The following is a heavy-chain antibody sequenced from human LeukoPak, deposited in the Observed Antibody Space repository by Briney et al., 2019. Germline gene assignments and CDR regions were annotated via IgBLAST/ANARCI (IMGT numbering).Heavy chain of an antibody. J-gene: IGHJ3*02. Sequence: PSETLSLTCAVYGGSFSGYYWSWVRQAPGKGLEWVSVIYSGGSTYYADSVKGRFTISSDNSKNTLYLQMNSLRAEDTAVYYCARGEKLVVRTVDAFDIWGQGTMVTVSS. CDR1: GGSFSGYY. CDR2: IYSGGST. V-gene: IGHV3-66*01. D-gene: IGHD3-22*01. CDR3: ARGEKLVVRTVDAFDI.